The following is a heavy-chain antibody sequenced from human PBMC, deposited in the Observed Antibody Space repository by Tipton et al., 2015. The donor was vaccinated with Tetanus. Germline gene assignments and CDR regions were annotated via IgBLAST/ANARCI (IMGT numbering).Heavy chain of an antibody. J-gene: IGHJ4*02. V-gene: IGHV1-46*01. CDR3: AGIPSADSIDY. CDR2: INPSGTRT. Sequence: QVQLVQSGAEVKKPGASVKVSCKASGYTFTDYYIHWVRQAPGQGLEWMGLINPSGTRTTYARKFQGRVTMTRDTSTSTVYMELSSLRFDDTAVYYCAGIPSADSIDYWGQGTLVTVSS. CDR1: GYTFTDYY.